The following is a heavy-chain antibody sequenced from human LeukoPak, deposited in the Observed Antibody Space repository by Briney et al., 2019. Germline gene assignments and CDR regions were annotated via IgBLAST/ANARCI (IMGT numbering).Heavy chain of an antibody. CDR1: GYTFTSYY. V-gene: IGHV1-46*01. CDR3: ERDRDSDFSYYYYMDV. CDR2: IKPSGGST. J-gene: IGHJ6*03. Sequence: ASLKVSCKASGYTFTSYYMHWVRQAPGQGVEWMGIIKPSGGSTSYAQKFQGRVTLTRDTSTSTVYMELSSLRSEDTAVYYCERDRDSDFSYYYYMDVWGKGTTVTVSS. D-gene: IGHD3-3*01.